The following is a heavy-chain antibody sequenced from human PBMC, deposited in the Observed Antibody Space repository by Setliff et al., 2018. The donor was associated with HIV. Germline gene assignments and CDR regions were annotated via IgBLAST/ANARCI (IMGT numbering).Heavy chain of an antibody. V-gene: IGHV3-23*01. J-gene: IGHJ4*02. CDR3: ARGSNQGSGTEVDY. CDR1: GFSFNNYA. D-gene: IGHD3-10*01. Sequence: PGGSLRLSCAASGFSFNNYAMNWVRQAPGKGLEWVSSISGSGGSTYYADSVKGRFTISRDNSRNTLYLQMTNLRAEDTAVYYCARGSNQGSGTEVDYWGQGTQVTVSS. CDR2: ISGSGGST.